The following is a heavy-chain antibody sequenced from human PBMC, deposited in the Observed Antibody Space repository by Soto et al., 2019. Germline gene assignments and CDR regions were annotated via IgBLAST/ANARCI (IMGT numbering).Heavy chain of an antibody. CDR3: ARDLYYYGSGYYNYGMDV. Sequence: PSETLSLTCTVSGGSVSSGSYYWSWIRQPPGKGLEWIGYIYYSGSTNYNPSLKSRVTISVDTSKNQFSLKLSSVTAADTAVYYCARDLYYYGSGYYNYGMDVWGQGTTVTVSS. V-gene: IGHV4-61*01. D-gene: IGHD3-10*01. CDR2: IYYSGST. CDR1: GGSVSSGSYY. J-gene: IGHJ6*02.